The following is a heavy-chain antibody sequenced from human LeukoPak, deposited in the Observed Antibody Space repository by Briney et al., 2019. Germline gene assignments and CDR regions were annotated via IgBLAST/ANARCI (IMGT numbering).Heavy chain of an antibody. V-gene: IGHV3-7*04. CDR1: GFSFTNFW. J-gene: IGHJ4*02. CDR2: LHPEGNEK. Sequence: GGSLRLSCAVSGFSFTNFWMSWVRRAPGRGLEWVANLHPEGNEKYHVESVKGRFTISRDNTKNLLFLQMNGLRVEDTAVYYCARGDAFSGDHWGQGTLVTVSS. CDR3: ARGDAFSGDH.